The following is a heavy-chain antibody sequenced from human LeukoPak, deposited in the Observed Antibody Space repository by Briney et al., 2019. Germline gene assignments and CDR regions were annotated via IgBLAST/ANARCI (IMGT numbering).Heavy chain of an antibody. CDR1: GFPFSSYS. V-gene: IGHV3-48*01. J-gene: IGHJ4*02. CDR2: ITSGGDTT. D-gene: IGHD1-14*01. Sequence: PGGSLRLPCSVSGFPFSSYSMNWVRQAPGTGLEWLSYITSGGDTTQYADSVKGRFTISRDNGKNSLSLLMSSLRVEDTAIYYCARDRNWAFENWGQGILVTVSS. CDR3: ARDRNWAFEN.